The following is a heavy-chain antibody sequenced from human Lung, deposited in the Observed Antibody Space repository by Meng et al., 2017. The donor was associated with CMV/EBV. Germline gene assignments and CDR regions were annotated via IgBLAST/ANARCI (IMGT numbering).Heavy chain of an antibody. D-gene: IGHD2-2*03. Sequence: GGSXRLXCAASGLTFSSYTLNWVRQPPGEGLEWVSSISSSGSYIYYAASVKGRFTISRVNAENSLYLQMSGLRAEDTAVYFCARDDGSRGMDVWGQGATVTVSS. J-gene: IGHJ6*02. CDR3: ARDDGSRGMDV. V-gene: IGHV3-21*06. CDR1: GLTFSSYT. CDR2: ISSSGSYI.